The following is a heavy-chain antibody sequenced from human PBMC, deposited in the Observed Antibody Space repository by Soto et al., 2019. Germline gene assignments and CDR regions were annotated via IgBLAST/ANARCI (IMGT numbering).Heavy chain of an antibody. D-gene: IGHD2-15*01. CDR2: IRSKAYGGTT. CDR1: GFTFGDYA. J-gene: IGHJ3*02. CDR3: TRTPDIVVVVAATPGAFDI. V-gene: IGHV3-49*03. Sequence: GGSLRLSCTASGFTFGDYAMSWFRQAPGKGLEWVGFIRSKAYGGTTEYAASVKGRFTISRDDSKSIAYLQMNSLKTEDTAVYYCTRTPDIVVVVAATPGAFDIWGQGTMVTVSS.